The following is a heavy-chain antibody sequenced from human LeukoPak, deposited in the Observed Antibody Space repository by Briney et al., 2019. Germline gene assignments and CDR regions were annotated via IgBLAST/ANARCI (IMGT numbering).Heavy chain of an antibody. CDR3: ARGHSSGYLDAFDI. D-gene: IGHD3-22*01. Sequence: GASVKVSCKASGYTFTGYYMHWVRQAPGQGLEWMGWINPNSGGTNYAQKFQGRVTMTRDTSISTAYMELSRLRSDDTAVYYCARGHSSGYLDAFDIWGQGTMVTVSS. CDR1: GYTFTGYY. V-gene: IGHV1-2*02. CDR2: INPNSGGT. J-gene: IGHJ3*02.